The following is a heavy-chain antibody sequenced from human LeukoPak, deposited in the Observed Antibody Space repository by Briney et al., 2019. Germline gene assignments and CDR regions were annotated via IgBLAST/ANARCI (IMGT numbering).Heavy chain of an antibody. CDR2: ISSSGNTI. V-gene: IGHV3-11*04. J-gene: IGHJ4*02. CDR3: ARDLGVDTAMVPFDY. D-gene: IGHD5-18*01. Sequence: GGSLRLSCAASGLTFSDYYMSWIRQAPGKGLEWVSFISSSGNTISYADSVSGRFNISRDNAKDSLYLQMNSLRAEDTAVYYCARDLGVDTAMVPFDYWGQGTLVTVSS. CDR1: GLTFSDYY.